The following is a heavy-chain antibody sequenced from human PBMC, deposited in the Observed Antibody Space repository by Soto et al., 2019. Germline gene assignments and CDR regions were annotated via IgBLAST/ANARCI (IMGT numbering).Heavy chain of an antibody. Sequence: ASVKVSCKASGGTFSSYAISWVRQAPGQGLEWMGWIIAIFGTANYAQKFQGRVTITADESTSTAYMELRSLRSEYTAVYYCARAPYYYYYMDVWGKGTTVTVSS. J-gene: IGHJ6*03. CDR2: IIAIFGTA. CDR1: GGTFSSYA. V-gene: IGHV1-69*13. CDR3: ARAPYYYYYMDV.